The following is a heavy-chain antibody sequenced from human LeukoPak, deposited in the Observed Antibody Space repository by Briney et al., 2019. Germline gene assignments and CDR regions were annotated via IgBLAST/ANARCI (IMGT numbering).Heavy chain of an antibody. CDR3: ASDRVEQQPGDYYYGMDV. J-gene: IGHJ6*02. Sequence: GGSLRLSCAASGFTFSSYSMTWVRQPPGKGLEWVSGISGSGGGTYYAEFVKGRFTISRHNSKNTLYLQMNSLRAEDTAVYYCASDRVEQQPGDYYYGMDVWGQGTTVTVSS. CDR2: ISGSGGGT. V-gene: IGHV3-23*01. CDR1: GFTFSSYS. D-gene: IGHD6-13*01.